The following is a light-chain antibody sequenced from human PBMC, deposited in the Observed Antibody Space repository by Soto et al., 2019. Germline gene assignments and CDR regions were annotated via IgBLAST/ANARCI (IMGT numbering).Light chain of an antibody. J-gene: IGKJ2*01. V-gene: IGKV3-20*01. CDR3: QQYGSSPYT. Sequence: EIVLTQSPGTLSLSPGERATLSCRASQSVSSSYLAWYQQKPGQAPRLLIYGASSRPTGIPDRFSGSGSGTDFTLTISRLEPEDVAVYYCQQYGSSPYTFVQGTKLDIK. CDR1: QSVSSSY. CDR2: GAS.